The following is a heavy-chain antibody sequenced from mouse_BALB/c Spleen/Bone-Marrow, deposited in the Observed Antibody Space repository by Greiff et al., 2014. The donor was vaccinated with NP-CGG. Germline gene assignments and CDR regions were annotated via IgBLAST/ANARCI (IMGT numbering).Heavy chain of an antibody. CDR2: ISSGSSTI. V-gene: IGHV5-17*02. Sequence: EVQVVESGGGLVQPGGSRKLSCAASGFTFSSFGMHWVRQAPEKGLEWVAYISSGSSTIYYADTVKGRFTISRDNPKNTLLLQMTSLRSEDTAMYYCARSGYYGSSPYYAMDYWGQGTSVTVSS. CDR1: GFTFSSFG. J-gene: IGHJ4*01. CDR3: ARSGYYGSSPYYAMDY. D-gene: IGHD1-1*01.